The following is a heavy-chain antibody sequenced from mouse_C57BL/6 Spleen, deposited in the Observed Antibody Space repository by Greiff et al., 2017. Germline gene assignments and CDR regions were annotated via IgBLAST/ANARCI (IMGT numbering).Heavy chain of an antibody. J-gene: IGHJ3*01. CDR3: AREDYGSSYGAY. CDR1: GYTFTSYW. Sequence: VQLQQPGAELVKPGASVKLSCKASGYTFTSYWMHWVKQRPGQGLEWIGMIHPNSGSTNYNEKFKSKATLTVDKSSSTAYMQLSSLTSEDSAVYYCAREDYGSSYGAYWGQGTLVTVSA. D-gene: IGHD1-1*01. V-gene: IGHV1-64*01. CDR2: IHPNSGST.